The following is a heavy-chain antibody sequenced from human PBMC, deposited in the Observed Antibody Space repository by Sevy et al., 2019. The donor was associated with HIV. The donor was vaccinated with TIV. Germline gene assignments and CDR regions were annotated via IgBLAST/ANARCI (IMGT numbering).Heavy chain of an antibody. V-gene: IGHV4-30-2*01. CDR1: GGSVSSGGYS. Sequence: SETLSLTCAVSGGSVSSGGYSWSWIRQPPGKGLEWIGYIYHSGSTYYNPSLKSRVTISVDRSKNQFSLKLSSVTAADTAVYYCARGGYDSSGYYGYYFDYWGQGTLVTVSS. CDR2: IYHSGST. D-gene: IGHD3-22*01. CDR3: ARGGYDSSGYYGYYFDY. J-gene: IGHJ4*02.